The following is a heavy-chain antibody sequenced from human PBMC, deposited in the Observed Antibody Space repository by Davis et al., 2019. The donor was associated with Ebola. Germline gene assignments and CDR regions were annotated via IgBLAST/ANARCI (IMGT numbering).Heavy chain of an antibody. CDR1: GFTFSRYW. J-gene: IGHJ2*01. CDR3: AGTDSYFWYFDL. D-gene: IGHD2/OR15-2a*01. CDR2: IYTAGNT. Sequence: GESLKISCAASGFTFSRYWMSWVRQAPGKGLEWVSVIYTAGNTYYADSVKGRFTISRDNAKNSLYLQVNSLRAEDTAVYYCAGTDSYFWYFDLWGRGTLVTVSS. V-gene: IGHV3-53*01.